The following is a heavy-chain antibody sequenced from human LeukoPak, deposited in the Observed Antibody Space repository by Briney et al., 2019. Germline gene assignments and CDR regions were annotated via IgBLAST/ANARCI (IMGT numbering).Heavy chain of an antibody. V-gene: IGHV4-59*12. Sequence: PGGTLRLSCAASGFTFSSYGMSWIRQPPGKGLEWIGNIYFSGSTYYNPSLKSRVTISVDLSKNQFSLKLSSVTAADTAVYYCARDRRSYPDYWGQGTLVTVSS. CDR3: ARDRRSYPDY. CDR2: IYFSGST. CDR1: GFTFSSYG. J-gene: IGHJ4*02. D-gene: IGHD1-26*01.